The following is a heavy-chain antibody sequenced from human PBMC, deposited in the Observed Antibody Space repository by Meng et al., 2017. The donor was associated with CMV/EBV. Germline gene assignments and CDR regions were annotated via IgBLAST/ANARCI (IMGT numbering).Heavy chain of an antibody. J-gene: IGHJ6*02. Sequence: GESLKISCAASGFTFSSYSMNWVRQAPVKGLEWVSSISSSSSYIYYADSVKGRFTISRDNAKNSLYLQMNSLRAEDTAVYYCAREGRRAHGMDVWGQGTTVTVSS. CDR2: ISSSSSYI. V-gene: IGHV3-21*01. CDR1: GFTFSSYS. CDR3: AREGRRAHGMDV.